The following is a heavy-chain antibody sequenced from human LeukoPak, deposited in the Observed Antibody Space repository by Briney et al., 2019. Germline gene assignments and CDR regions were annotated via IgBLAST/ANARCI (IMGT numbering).Heavy chain of an antibody. D-gene: IGHD3-16*01. Sequence: SETLSLTCTVSGYSISSGYYWGWILQPPGKGLEWIVSIYHSGSTYYNPSLKSRVTISVDTSKNQFSLKLSSVTAADTAVYYCASPIFYDYVRHGFDYWGQGTLVTVSS. V-gene: IGHV4-38-2*02. CDR2: IYHSGST. CDR1: GYSISSGYY. J-gene: IGHJ4*02. CDR3: ASPIFYDYVRHGFDY.